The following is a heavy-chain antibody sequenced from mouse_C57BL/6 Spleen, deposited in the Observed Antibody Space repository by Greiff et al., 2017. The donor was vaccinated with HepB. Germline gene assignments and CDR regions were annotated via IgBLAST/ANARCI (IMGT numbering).Heavy chain of an antibody. D-gene: IGHD3-3*01. Sequence: EVQVVESEGGLVQPGSSMKLSCTASGFTFSDYYMAWVRQVPEKGLEWVANINYDGSSTYYLDSLKSRFIISRDNAKNILYLQMRSLKSEDTATYYCARDRGKYYFDYWGQGTTLTVSS. J-gene: IGHJ2*01. V-gene: IGHV5-16*01. CDR1: GFTFSDYY. CDR3: ARDRGKYYFDY. CDR2: INYDGSST.